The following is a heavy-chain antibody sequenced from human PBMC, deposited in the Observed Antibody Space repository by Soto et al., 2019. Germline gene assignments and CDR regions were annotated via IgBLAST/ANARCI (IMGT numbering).Heavy chain of an antibody. CDR3: ARLSGCSSTSCYTHMDV. Sequence: PGESLKISCKGSGYNFATYWIGWVRQIPGKGPEWMGIIYPGDSDTRYSPSFQGQVTISADKSISTAYLQWSSLKASDTAMYYCARLSGCSSTSCYTHMDVWGQGTTVTVSS. J-gene: IGHJ6*02. D-gene: IGHD2-2*02. CDR1: GYNFATYW. V-gene: IGHV5-51*01. CDR2: IYPGDSDT.